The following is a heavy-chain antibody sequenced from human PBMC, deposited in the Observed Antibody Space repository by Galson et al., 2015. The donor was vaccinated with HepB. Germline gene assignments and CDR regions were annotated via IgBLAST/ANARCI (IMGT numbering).Heavy chain of an antibody. D-gene: IGHD3-10*01. V-gene: IGHV3-33*07. CDR2: IWYDGSNK. Sequence: SLRLSCAASGFTFRNYGMFWVRQAPGKGLEWVALIWYDGSNKYYADSVKGRFTISRDNSKNTLYLQMNSLRAEDTAFYYCVTAGVSDYYGSGSYYPDYWGQGTLVTVSS. J-gene: IGHJ4*02. CDR3: VTAGVSDYYGSGSYYPDY. CDR1: GFTFRNYG.